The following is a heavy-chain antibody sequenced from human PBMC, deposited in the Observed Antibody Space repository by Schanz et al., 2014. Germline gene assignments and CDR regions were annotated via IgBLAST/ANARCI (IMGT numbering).Heavy chain of an antibody. J-gene: IGHJ4*02. D-gene: IGHD6-19*01. CDR3: ARGGYSSGWYDRDIAHCDY. V-gene: IGHV1-18*04. CDR2: INTYNGNT. Sequence: QVHLVQSGAEVKKPGASVKVSCKASGYKFTSHGISWVKQAPGQGLEWMGWINTYNGNTNYAQKVQGRVTMTTDTSTSTVYMELRSLRSDDTAVYYCARGGYSSGWYDRDIAHCDYWGQGTLVTVSS. CDR1: GYKFTSHG.